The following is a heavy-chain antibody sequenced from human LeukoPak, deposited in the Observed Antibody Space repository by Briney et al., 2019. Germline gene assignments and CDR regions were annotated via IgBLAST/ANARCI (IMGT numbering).Heavy chain of an antibody. V-gene: IGHV4-39*01. CDR2: IYNSGST. Sequence: PSETLSLTCTVSGDSISTSSYSWGWIRQSPGKGLEWIGSIYNSGSTYYNPSLKSRVTISVYTSKSQFSLKLSSVTAADTTVYYCARHGWLVHLFFDYWGQGTLVTVSS. J-gene: IGHJ4*02. D-gene: IGHD6-19*01. CDR3: ARHGWLVHLFFDY. CDR1: GDSISTSSYS.